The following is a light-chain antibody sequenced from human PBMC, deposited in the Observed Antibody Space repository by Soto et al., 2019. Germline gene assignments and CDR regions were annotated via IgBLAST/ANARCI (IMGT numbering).Light chain of an antibody. V-gene: IGKV1-39*01. CDR2: AAS. J-gene: IGKJ4*01. CDR1: QSVSTY. CDR3: QQSYSSPLT. Sequence: DIQMTQSPSSLSASVGDRFTITCRASQSVSTYLNWYQHKPGKAPKLLIYAASSLQSGVPSRFSGSDSGTDFTLTISSLQPEDSATYYCQQSYSSPLTFGGGTKVDI.